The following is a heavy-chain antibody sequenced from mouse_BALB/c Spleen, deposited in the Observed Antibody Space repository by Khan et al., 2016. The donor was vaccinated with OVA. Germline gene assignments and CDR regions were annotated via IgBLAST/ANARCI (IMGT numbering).Heavy chain of an antibody. V-gene: IGHV2-3*01. D-gene: IGHD1-1*01. CDR1: GFSITSYG. CDR2: YWGDGST. CDR3: AKFTPDYYSMVQ. Sequence: QVQLKESGPGLVAPSQSLSITCTVTGFSITSYGANKVRQHSGKGLVWLVVYWGDGSTNNHSPPKSSLIISKHNSKRQVFLTLNSSQPDDTTSYYCAKFTPDYYSMVQWGQGTTVTVSS. J-gene: IGHJ4*01.